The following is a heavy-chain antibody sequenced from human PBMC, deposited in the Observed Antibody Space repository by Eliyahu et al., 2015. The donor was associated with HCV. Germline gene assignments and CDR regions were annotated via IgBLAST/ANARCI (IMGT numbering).Heavy chain of an antibody. CDR3: TVRDGLDNENFDS. Sequence: EVQLVESGXGVVQPGRSLRLSXXXSGFAFGGYAMSWVRQAPGKGLGLVGIITSKRYGETTEYAASVEGRFTISRDDSKGLAYLQMDSLKTEDSGVYYCTVRDGLDNENFDSWGQGTQVTVSS. D-gene: IGHD5-24*01. V-gene: IGHV3-49*04. CDR1: GFAFGGYA. J-gene: IGHJ4*02. CDR2: ITSKRYGETT.